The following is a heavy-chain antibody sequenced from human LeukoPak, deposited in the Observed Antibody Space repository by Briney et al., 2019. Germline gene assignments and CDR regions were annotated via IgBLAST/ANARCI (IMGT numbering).Heavy chain of an antibody. CDR1: GFTFGDYA. J-gene: IGHJ4*01. CDR2: IRSKAYGGTT. CDR3: TKDWYYYHSSDYYLLFDY. D-gene: IGHD3-22*01. Sequence: GLLRPSCTASGFTFGDYAMCWVRQAPGKGQVWGGFIRSKAYGGTTEYAASVKGRFTISRDDSKSIAYLQMNSLKTEDTAVYYCTKDWYYYHSSDYYLLFDYWGQGTQVTVSS. V-gene: IGHV3-49*04.